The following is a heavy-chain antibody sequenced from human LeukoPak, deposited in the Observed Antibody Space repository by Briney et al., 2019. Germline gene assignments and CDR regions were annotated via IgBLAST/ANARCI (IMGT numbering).Heavy chain of an antibody. CDR1: GDSVTSGGYF. J-gene: IGHJ3*02. V-gene: IGHV4-31*11. Sequence: SETLSLTCAVSGDSVTSGGYFWTWIRQHPGKGLEWIGSISNSGTTSYNPSLKSRVSISLDTSNNHFSLRLGSVTAADTAVYFCARDVVVTSSTDAFDIWGQGTMVTVSS. CDR3: ARDVVVTSSTDAFDI. D-gene: IGHD2-21*02. CDR2: ISNSGTT.